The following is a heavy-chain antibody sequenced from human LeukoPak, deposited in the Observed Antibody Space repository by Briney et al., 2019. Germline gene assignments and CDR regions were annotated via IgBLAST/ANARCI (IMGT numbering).Heavy chain of an antibody. V-gene: IGHV1-2*02. J-gene: IGHJ6*02. CDR3: ARDGILTGYHPVLDYYGMDV. CDR2: INPNSGGT. Sequence: ASVKVSCKASGYTFTGYYMHWVRQAPGQGLEWMGWINPNSGGTNYAQKFQGRVTMTRDTSISTAYMELSRLGSDDTAVYYCARDGILTGYHPVLDYYGMDVWGQGTTVTVSS. D-gene: IGHD3-9*01. CDR1: GYTFTGYY.